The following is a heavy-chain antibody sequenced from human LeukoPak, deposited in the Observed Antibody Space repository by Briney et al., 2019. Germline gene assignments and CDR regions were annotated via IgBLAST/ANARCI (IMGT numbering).Heavy chain of an antibody. V-gene: IGHV1-18*01. J-gene: IGHJ5*02. Sequence: GASVKVSCKASGYTFTSYGISWVRQAPGQGLEWMGWISAYNGNTNYAQKLQGRVTMTTDTSTGTAYMELRSLRSDDTAVYYCARDPGSIAAAGRWFDPWGQGTLVTVSS. CDR3: ARDPGSIAAAGRWFDP. CDR1: GYTFTSYG. D-gene: IGHD6-13*01. CDR2: ISAYNGNT.